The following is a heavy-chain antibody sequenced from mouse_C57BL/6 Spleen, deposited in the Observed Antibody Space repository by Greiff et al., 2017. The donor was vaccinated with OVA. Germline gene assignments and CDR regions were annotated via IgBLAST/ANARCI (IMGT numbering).Heavy chain of an antibody. Sequence: EVKLMESGGGLVKPGGSLKLSCAASGFTFSSYAMSWVRQTPEKRLEWVATISDGGSYTYYPDNVKGRVTISRDNAKNKLYLQISHLKSEDTAMYYCARAESNYYYFDYWGQGTTLTVSS. V-gene: IGHV5-4*03. CDR1: GFTFSSYA. J-gene: IGHJ2*01. CDR3: ARAESNYYYFDY. CDR2: ISDGGSYT. D-gene: IGHD2-5*01.